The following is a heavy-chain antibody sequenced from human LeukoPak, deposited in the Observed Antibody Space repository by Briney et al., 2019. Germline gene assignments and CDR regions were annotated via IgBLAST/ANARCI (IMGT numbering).Heavy chain of an antibody. CDR1: GFTFSSYS. D-gene: IGHD2-2*01. Sequence: GGSLRLSRAASGFTFSSYSMNWVRQAPGKGLEWVSSISSSSSYIYYADSVKGRYTISRDNAKNSLYLQMNSLRAEDTAVYYCARVSGTSGPPTGFDPWGQGTLVTVSS. J-gene: IGHJ5*02. CDR3: ARVSGTSGPPTGFDP. CDR2: ISSSSSYI. V-gene: IGHV3-21*01.